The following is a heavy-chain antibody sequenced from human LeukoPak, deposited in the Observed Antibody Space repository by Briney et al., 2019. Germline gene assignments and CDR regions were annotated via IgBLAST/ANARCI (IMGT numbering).Heavy chain of an antibody. D-gene: IGHD5-18*01. J-gene: IGHJ4*02. CDR1: GFTFSSYG. Sequence: GGSLRLSCAVSGFTFSSYGMQWVRHAPGEGLEWGAVISYDGSNKYYADSVKGRFTIPRDNSKNTLYLQMNSLRAEDTAVYYCAKDTVQLWLTGGFDYWGQGTLVTASS. CDR2: ISYDGSNK. CDR3: AKDTVQLWLTGGFDY. V-gene: IGHV3-30*18.